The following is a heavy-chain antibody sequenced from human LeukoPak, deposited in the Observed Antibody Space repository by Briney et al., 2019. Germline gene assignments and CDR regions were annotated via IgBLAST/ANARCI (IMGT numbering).Heavy chain of an antibody. CDR3: ARRPIKYYYYGMDV. CDR1: GFTFSSYG. J-gene: IGHJ6*02. V-gene: IGHV3-30*03. CDR2: ISYDGSNK. Sequence: GGSLRLSCAASGFTFSSYGMHWVRQAPGKGLEWVTVISYDGSNKYYADSVKGRFTISRDNSKNTLYLQMNSLRAEDTAVYYCARRPIKYYYYGMDVWGQGTTVTVSS.